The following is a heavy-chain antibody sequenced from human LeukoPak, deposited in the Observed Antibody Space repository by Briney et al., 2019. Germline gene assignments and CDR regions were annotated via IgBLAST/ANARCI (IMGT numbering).Heavy chain of an antibody. J-gene: IGHJ4*02. D-gene: IGHD6-13*01. CDR1: GFTFSSYS. CDR3: ARDSAAAAVYYFDY. CDR2: ISSSSSYI. V-gene: IGHV3-21*01. Sequence: PGGSLRLSCAASGFTFSSYSMNWVRQAPGKGLEWVSSISSSSSYIYYADSVKGRFTISRDNAKNSLYLQMNSLRAEDTAVYYCARDSAAAAVYYFDYWGQGTLVTVSS.